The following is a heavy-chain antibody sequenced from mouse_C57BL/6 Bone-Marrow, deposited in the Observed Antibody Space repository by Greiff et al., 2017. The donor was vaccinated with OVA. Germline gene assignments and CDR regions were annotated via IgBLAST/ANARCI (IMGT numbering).Heavy chain of an antibody. CDR1: GYTFTSYW. CDR2: IDPNSGGT. J-gene: IGHJ1*03. D-gene: IGHD1-1*01. Sequence: QVQLQQPRAELVKPGASVKLSCKASGYTFTSYWMHWVKQRPGRGLEWIGRIDPNSGGTKYNEKFKSKATLTVDKPSSTAYMQLSSLTSEDSAVYYCARRRPPGSHWYFDVWGTGTTVTVSS. V-gene: IGHV1-72*01. CDR3: ARRRPPGSHWYFDV.